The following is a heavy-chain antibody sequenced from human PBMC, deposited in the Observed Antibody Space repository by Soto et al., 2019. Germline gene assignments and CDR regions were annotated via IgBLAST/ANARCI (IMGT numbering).Heavy chain of an antibody. Sequence: ELQLVESGGGLVQPGGSLRLSCAASGFTVSSNYMSWVRQAPGKGLEWVSVIYSGGSAYYAEYVKGRFTISRDKSKNTLDLQMNSQRDEDTAVYYCARHGYSYGGGYFDYWGQGTLVSVSS. J-gene: IGHJ4*02. CDR3: ARHGYSYGGGYFDY. CDR2: IYSGGSA. D-gene: IGHD5-18*01. CDR1: GFTVSSNY. V-gene: IGHV3-66*04.